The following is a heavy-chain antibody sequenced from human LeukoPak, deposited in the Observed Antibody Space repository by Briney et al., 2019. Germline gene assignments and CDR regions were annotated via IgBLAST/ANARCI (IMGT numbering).Heavy chain of an antibody. CDR3: ARGSTYYDSSGQVPFDY. CDR1: GFTFSSYS. Sequence: GGSLRLSCAAFGFTFSSYSMNWVRQAPGKELEWGSYISGSSSTIYYADSVKGRFTISRDNGKNTLYLQMNSLRAEDTAVYYCARGSTYYDSSGQVPFDYWGQGTLVTVSS. V-gene: IGHV3-48*01. CDR2: ISGSSSTI. D-gene: IGHD3-22*01. J-gene: IGHJ4*02.